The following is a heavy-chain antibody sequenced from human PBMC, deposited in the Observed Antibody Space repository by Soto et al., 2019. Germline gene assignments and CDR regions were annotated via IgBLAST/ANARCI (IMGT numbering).Heavy chain of an antibody. CDR3: ARARCSSTSCYDYYGMDV. D-gene: IGHD2-2*01. V-gene: IGHV1-2*04. J-gene: IGHJ6*02. Sequence: ASVKVSCKASGYTFTGYYMHWVRQAPGHGLEWMGWINPNSGGTNYAQKFQGWVTMTRDTSISTAYMELSRLRSDDTAVYYCARARCSSTSCYDYYGMDVWGQGTTVTVSS. CDR2: INPNSGGT. CDR1: GYTFTGYY.